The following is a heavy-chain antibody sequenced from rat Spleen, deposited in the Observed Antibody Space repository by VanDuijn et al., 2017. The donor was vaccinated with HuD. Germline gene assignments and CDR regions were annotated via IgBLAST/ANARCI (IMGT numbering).Heavy chain of an antibody. CDR3: TIHGGLRNWFDS. CDR2: ISTGGDIT. V-gene: IGHV5S13*01. CDR1: GFTFSNYD. Sequence: EVQLVESGGGLMQPGRSLKLSCAASGFTFSNYDMAWVRQAPTKGLEWIASISTGGDITYYRDSVKGRFTVSSDDANNTHYLHMDSLRSEDTATYYCTIHGGLRNWFDSWGQGSLVTVSS. J-gene: IGHJ3*01. D-gene: IGHD1-11*01.